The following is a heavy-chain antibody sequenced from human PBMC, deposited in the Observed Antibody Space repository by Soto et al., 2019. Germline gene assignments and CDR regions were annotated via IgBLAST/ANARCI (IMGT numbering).Heavy chain of an antibody. CDR1: GFTFSSYA. CDR2: ISGSGGST. J-gene: IGHJ4*02. D-gene: IGHD3-9*01. Sequence: GGSLRLSWAASGFTFSSYAMIWVRQAPGKGLEWVSAISGSGGSTYYADSVKGRFTISRDKSISTAYLQWSSLKASDTAMYYCARREGGVRYFDWFHAFGYWGQGTLVTVSS. CDR3: ARREGGVRYFDWFHAFGY. V-gene: IGHV3-23*01.